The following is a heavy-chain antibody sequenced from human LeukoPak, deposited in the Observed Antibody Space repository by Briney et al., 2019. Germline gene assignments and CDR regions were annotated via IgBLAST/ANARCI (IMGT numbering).Heavy chain of an antibody. V-gene: IGHV3-23*01. Sequence: GGSLRLSCAASGFTFSSYAMSWVRQAPGKGLEWVSAISGSGGSTYYADSVKGRFTISRDNSKNTLYLQMNSLRAEDTAVYYCAKSFPLIAAAGCSTPFDPWGQGTLVTVSS. CDR1: GFTFSSYA. CDR2: ISGSGGST. D-gene: IGHD6-13*01. CDR3: AKSFPLIAAAGCSTPFDP. J-gene: IGHJ5*02.